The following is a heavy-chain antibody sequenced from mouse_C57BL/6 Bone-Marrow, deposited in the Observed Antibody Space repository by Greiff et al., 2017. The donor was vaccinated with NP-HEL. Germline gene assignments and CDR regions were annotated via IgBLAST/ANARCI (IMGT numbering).Heavy chain of an antibody. CDR2: IYPGGGYT. CDR3: AREESGIRRYFDV. V-gene: IGHV1-63*01. Sequence: QVQLQQSGAELVRPGTSVKMSCKASGYTFTNYWIGWAKQRPGHGLEWIGDIYPGGGYTNYNEKFKGKATLTADKSSSTAYMQFSSLTSEDSAIYYCAREESGIRRYFDVWGTGTTVTVSS. J-gene: IGHJ1*03. CDR1: GYTFTNYW. D-gene: IGHD2-4*01.